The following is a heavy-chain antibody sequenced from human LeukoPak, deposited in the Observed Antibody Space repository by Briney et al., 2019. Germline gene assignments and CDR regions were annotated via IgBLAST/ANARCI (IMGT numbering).Heavy chain of an antibody. J-gene: IGHJ4*02. Sequence: GGSLRLSCAASGFAFSTYWMTWVREAPGKGLEWVANINLDVTEEHYVDSSLKGRFTISRDNAKNSLYLQMTSLRVEDTAVYYCASGRHDFLHWGQGTLVTVSS. V-gene: IGHV3-7*01. CDR2: INLDVTEE. CDR1: GFAFSTYW. CDR3: ASGRHDFLH. D-gene: IGHD3/OR15-3a*01.